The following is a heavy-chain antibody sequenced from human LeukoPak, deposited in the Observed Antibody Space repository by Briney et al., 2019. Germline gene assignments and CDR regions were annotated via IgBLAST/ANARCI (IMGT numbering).Heavy chain of an antibody. J-gene: IGHJ4*02. CDR3: AKDGRGDGYDY. CDR1: VFTCSSYG. V-gene: IGHV3-23*01. D-gene: IGHD5-24*01. Sequence: PGGSLRLSCAASVFTCSSYGMSWVRQALGKGLEWVSAISGSGGSTYYADSVKGRFTISRDNSKNTLYLQMNSLRAEDTAVYYCAKDGRGDGYDYWGQGTLVTVSS. CDR2: ISGSGGST.